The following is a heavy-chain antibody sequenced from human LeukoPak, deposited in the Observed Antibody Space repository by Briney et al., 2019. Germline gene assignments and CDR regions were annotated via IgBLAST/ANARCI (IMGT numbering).Heavy chain of an antibody. CDR2: ISSSSATI. CDR3: ARDRHVPGLYYYYMDV. J-gene: IGHJ6*03. Sequence: GGSLRLSCAASGFTFSDYHMSWIRQAPGKGLESVSYISSSSATIFYADSVKGRFTISRDNAKNSLYLQMNSLRPEDTAVYFCARDRHVPGLYYYYMDVWGKGTTVTVSS. D-gene: IGHD6-6*01. CDR1: GFTFSDYH. V-gene: IGHV3-11*04.